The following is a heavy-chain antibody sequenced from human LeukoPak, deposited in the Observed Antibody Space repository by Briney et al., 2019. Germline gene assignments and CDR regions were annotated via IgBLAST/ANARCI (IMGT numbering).Heavy chain of an antibody. D-gene: IGHD1-26*01. Sequence: PSETLSLTCTVSGDSISAYYWSWIRQTPGKGLEWIAFIHSSGTTNYNPSLKSRVSISVDTSNNQFSLSVNSVTAADTAVYYCARDSGSYFHDAFDIWGQGTMVTVSS. J-gene: IGHJ3*02. CDR1: GDSISAYY. CDR3: ARDSGSYFHDAFDI. CDR2: IHSSGTT. V-gene: IGHV4-59*01.